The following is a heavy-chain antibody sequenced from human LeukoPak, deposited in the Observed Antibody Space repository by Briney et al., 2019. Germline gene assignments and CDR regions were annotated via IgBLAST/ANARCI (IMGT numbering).Heavy chain of an antibody. CDR1: GFTFSSYA. Sequence: PGGSLRLSCAASGFTFSSYAMHWVRQAPGKGLEWVANIKPDEGEKYYLDSVKGRFTVSRDNAKNSLYLQMNSLRAEDTAVYYCVRYYTRQSWYFDLWGRGTLVTVSS. V-gene: IGHV3-7*01. CDR2: IKPDEGEK. CDR3: VRYYTRQSWYFDL. D-gene: IGHD3-3*01. J-gene: IGHJ2*01.